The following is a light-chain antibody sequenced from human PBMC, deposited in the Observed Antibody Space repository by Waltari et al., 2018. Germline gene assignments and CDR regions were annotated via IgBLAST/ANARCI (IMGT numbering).Light chain of an antibody. CDR3: QQYSSYLYT. Sequence: DIQLTQSPSTLSASVGEKVTITCRASQSISTSLAWYQQKPGKAPEVLVYKASILESGVPSRFSGGGSGTEFTLTISSLQPDDFATYYCQQYSSYLYTFGQGTKLEI. CDR1: QSISTS. J-gene: IGKJ2*01. CDR2: KAS. V-gene: IGKV1-5*03.